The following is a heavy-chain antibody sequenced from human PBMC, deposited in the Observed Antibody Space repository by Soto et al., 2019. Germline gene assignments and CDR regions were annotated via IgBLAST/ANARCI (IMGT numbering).Heavy chain of an antibody. Sequence: GGSLRLACAASGFTFSSYAMSWVRQAPGKGLEWVSAISGSGGSTYYADSVKGRFTISRDNSKNTLYLQMNSLRAEDTAVYYCAKDRAPTSYGSGSYYAGFSFDYWGQGTLVTVSS. D-gene: IGHD3-10*01. CDR2: ISGSGGST. CDR3: AKDRAPTSYGSGSYYAGFSFDY. J-gene: IGHJ4*02. V-gene: IGHV3-23*01. CDR1: GFTFSSYA.